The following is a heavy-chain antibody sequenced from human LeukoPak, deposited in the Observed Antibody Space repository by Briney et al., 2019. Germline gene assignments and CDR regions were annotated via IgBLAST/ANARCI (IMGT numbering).Heavy chain of an antibody. J-gene: IGHJ5*02. Sequence: ASVKVSCKASGYTFTSYDINWVRQATGQGLEWMGWMNPNSGNTGYAQKFQGRVTMTRNTSISTAYMELSSLRSEDTAVYYCAREINYYGSGSYYNWFDPWGQGALVTVSS. CDR2: MNPNSGNT. V-gene: IGHV1-8*01. CDR3: AREINYYGSGSYYNWFDP. D-gene: IGHD3-10*01. CDR1: GYTFTSYD.